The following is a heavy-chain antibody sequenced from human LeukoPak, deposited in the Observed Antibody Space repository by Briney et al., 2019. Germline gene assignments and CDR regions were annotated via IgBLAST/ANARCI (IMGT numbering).Heavy chain of an antibody. V-gene: IGHV1-69*06. CDR2: IIPIFGTA. J-gene: IGHJ3*02. Sequence: SVKVSCKASGGTFSSYAISWVRQAPGQGLEWMGGIIPIFGTANYAQKFQGRVTITADKSTSTAYMELSSLRSEDTAVYYCASSVDSSGYLDAFDIWGQGTMVTVSS. CDR3: ASSVDSSGYLDAFDI. D-gene: IGHD3-22*01. CDR1: GGTFSSYA.